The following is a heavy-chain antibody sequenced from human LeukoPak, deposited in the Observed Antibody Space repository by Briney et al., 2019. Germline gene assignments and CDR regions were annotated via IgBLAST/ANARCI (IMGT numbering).Heavy chain of an antibody. D-gene: IGHD4-17*01. CDR1: GFTFSSYA. CDR2: ISGSGGST. V-gene: IGHV3-23*01. Sequence: PGGSLRLSCGASGFTFSSYAMSWVRQAPEKGLEWVSAISGSGGSTYYGDSVKGRFTISRDDAKNSLYLQMNSLRAEDTALYYCAKGAYGDYDAFDIWGQGTMVTVSS. J-gene: IGHJ3*02. CDR3: AKGAYGDYDAFDI.